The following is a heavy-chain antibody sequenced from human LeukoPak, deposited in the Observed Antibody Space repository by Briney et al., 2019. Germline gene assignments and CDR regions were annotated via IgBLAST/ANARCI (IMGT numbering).Heavy chain of an antibody. J-gene: IGHJ4*02. CDR2: VYTSGST. D-gene: IGHD6-19*01. CDR3: ARRHYSSGSDY. CDR1: GGSISTYY. V-gene: IGHV4-4*07. Sequence: SETLSLTCTVSGGSISTYYWSWVRQPAGEGLEWIGHVYTSGSTYNPSLKSRVTMSVDTSKNQFSLKLNSVTAADTAVYYCARRHYSSGSDYWGQGILATLSS.